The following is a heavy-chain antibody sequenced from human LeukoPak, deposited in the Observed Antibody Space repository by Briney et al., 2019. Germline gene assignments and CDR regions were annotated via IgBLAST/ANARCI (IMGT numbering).Heavy chain of an antibody. CDR2: FDPEDGET. CDR3: ARDQEVGYSSGWCDY. Sequence: ASVKVSCKVSGYTLTELSMHWVRQAPGKGLEWMGGFDPEDGETIYAQKFQGRVTITADKSTSTAYMELSSLRSEDTAVYYCARDQEVGYSSGWCDYWGQGTLVTVSS. D-gene: IGHD6-19*01. V-gene: IGHV1-24*01. J-gene: IGHJ4*02. CDR1: GYTLTELS.